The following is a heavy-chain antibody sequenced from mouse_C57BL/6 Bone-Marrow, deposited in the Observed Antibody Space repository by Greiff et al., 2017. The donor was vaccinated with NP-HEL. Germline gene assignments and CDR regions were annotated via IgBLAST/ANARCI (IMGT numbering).Heavy chain of an antibody. CDR1: GYSITSGYY. CDR3: ARALRHPAGYFDY. D-gene: IGHD1-2*01. CDR2: ISYDGSN. J-gene: IGHJ2*01. V-gene: IGHV3-6*01. Sequence: EVKLVESGPGLVKPSQSLSLTCSVTGYSITSGYYWNWIRQFPGNKLEWMGYISYDGSNNYNPSLKNRISITRDTSKNQFFLKLNSVTTEDTATYYCARALRHPAGYFDYWGQGTTLTVSS.